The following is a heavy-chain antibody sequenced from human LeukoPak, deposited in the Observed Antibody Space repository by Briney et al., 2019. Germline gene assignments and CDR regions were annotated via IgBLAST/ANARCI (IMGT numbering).Heavy chain of an antibody. Sequence: GGSLRLSCAASGFTFSSYAMHWVRQAPGKGLEWVAVISYDGSNKYYADSVKGRFTISRDNAKNSLYLQMNSLRDEDTAVYYCAREAGIAVAGSYYYGMDVWDQGTTVTVSS. CDR2: ISYDGSNK. D-gene: IGHD6-19*01. V-gene: IGHV3-30-3*01. CDR3: AREAGIAVAGSYYYGMDV. J-gene: IGHJ6*02. CDR1: GFTFSSYA.